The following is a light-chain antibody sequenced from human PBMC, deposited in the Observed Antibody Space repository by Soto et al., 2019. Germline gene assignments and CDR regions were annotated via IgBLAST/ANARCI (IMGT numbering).Light chain of an antibody. V-gene: IGLV2-14*01. Sequence: QSALTQPASVSGSPGQTITISCTGTSSDIGNYNYVSWYQQHPGKAPKLMIYEGSNRPSGVSNRFSGSKSGNTASLTISGLQAEDETDYYCFSYTSSGTYVFGTGTKLTVL. CDR3: FSYTSSGTYV. J-gene: IGLJ1*01. CDR1: SSDIGNYNY. CDR2: EGS.